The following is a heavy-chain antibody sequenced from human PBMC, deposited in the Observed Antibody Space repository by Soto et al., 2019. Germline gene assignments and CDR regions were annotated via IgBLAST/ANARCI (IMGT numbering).Heavy chain of an antibody. CDR2: ISWNSGSI. D-gene: IGHD3-9*01. V-gene: IGHV3-9*01. Sequence: EVQLVESGGGLVQPGRSLRLSCAASGFTFDDYAMHWVRQAPGKGLEWVSGISWNSGSIGYAESVKGRFTISRDNAKNSLYLQMNSLRAEDTALYYCAKGLDYDILTGYVSWGQGTLVTVSS. CDR3: AKGLDYDILTGYVS. J-gene: IGHJ4*02. CDR1: GFTFDDYA.